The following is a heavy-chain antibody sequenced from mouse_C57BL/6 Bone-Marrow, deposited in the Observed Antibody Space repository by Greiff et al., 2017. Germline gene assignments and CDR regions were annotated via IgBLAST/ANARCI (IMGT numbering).Heavy chain of an antibody. CDR2: IYPRSGNT. V-gene: IGHV1-81*01. CDR3: AGTYYYGSGYLDY. Sequence: QVQLKQSGAELARPGASVKLSCKASGYTFTSYGISWVKQRTGQGLEWIGEIYPRSGNTYYNEKFKGKATLTADKSSSTAYMALRSLTSEDSAVYFCAGTYYYGSGYLDYWGQGTTLTVSS. J-gene: IGHJ2*01. CDR1: GYTFTSYG. D-gene: IGHD1-1*01.